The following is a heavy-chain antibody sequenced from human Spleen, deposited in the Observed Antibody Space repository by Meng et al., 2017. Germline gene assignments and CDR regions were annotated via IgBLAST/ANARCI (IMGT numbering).Heavy chain of an antibody. CDR3: ATLRGQWLVSYFQH. V-gene: IGHV1-24*01. CDR1: GYSLTELS. Sequence: ASVKVSCKVSGYSLTELSIHWVRQAPRKGLEWMGGYDSEDGEIIYAQKFQVRVTMSEDTSTDSAYLELRNLRSEDTAVYYCATLRGQWLVSYFQHWGQGTLVTVSS. J-gene: IGHJ1*01. D-gene: IGHD6-19*01. CDR2: YDSEDGEI.